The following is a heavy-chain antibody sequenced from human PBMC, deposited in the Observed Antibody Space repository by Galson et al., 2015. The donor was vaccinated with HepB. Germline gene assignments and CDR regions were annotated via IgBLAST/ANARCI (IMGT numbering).Heavy chain of an antibody. CDR1: GFIFSTYA. D-gene: IGHD1-7*01. CDR3: VKVGMTGTTRGTYYDY. CDR2: IDGHVGST. V-gene: IGHV3-64D*06. J-gene: IGHJ4*02. Sequence: SLRLASAASGFIFSTYAMHGVRQAPGKGLEYGSAIDGHVGSTYYADSVNGRFTISRDNSKNTLYLQMISLRPEDTVVYYCVKVGMTGTTRGTYYDYWGQGTLVTVSS.